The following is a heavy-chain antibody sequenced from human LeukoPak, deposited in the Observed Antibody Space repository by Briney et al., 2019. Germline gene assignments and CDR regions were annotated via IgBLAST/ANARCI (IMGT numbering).Heavy chain of an antibody. CDR1: GFTFSSCA. CDR2: ISGGGDET. CDR3: VKEVPLRRTDFDF. Sequence: GGSLRLSCSASGFTFSSCAMSWVRQTPGQGLEWVSGISGGGDETYYADSVKGRFTISRDNSKSTLYLQMNSLRAEDTAVYYCVKEVPLRRTDFDFWAQGTLVTVSS. J-gene: IGHJ4*02. V-gene: IGHV3-23*01.